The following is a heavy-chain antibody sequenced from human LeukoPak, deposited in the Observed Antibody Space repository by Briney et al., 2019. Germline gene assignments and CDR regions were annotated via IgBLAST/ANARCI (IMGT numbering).Heavy chain of an antibody. Sequence: PSETLSLTCTVSGGSISSSSYYWGWIRQPPGKGLEWIGSIYYSGSTYYNPSLKSRVTISVDTSMNQFSLKLSSVTAADTAVYYCARGITMIVVDWGQGTLVTVSS. J-gene: IGHJ4*02. D-gene: IGHD3-22*01. CDR2: IYYSGST. V-gene: IGHV4-39*07. CDR3: ARGITMIVVD. CDR1: GGSISSSSYY.